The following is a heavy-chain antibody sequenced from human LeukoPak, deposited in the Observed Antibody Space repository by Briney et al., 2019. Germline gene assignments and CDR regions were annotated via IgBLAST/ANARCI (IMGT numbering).Heavy chain of an antibody. CDR1: GGSISSYY. J-gene: IGHJ4*02. Sequence: SETLSLTCTVSGGSISSYYWSWIRQPPGKGLEWIGYIYYSGGTNYNPSLKSRVTISVDTSKNQFSLKLSSVTAADTAVYYCARVVRFGELFRIDYWGQGTLVTVSS. V-gene: IGHV4-59*01. D-gene: IGHD3-10*01. CDR3: ARVVRFGELFRIDY. CDR2: IYYSGGT.